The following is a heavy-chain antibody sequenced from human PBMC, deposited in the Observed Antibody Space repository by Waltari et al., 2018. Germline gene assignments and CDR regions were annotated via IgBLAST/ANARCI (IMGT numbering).Heavy chain of an antibody. D-gene: IGHD5-12*01. CDR3: ARVVATLPFDY. CDR1: GGSFSGYY. V-gene: IGHV4-34*01. Sequence: QVQLQQWGAGLLKPSETLSLTCAVYGGSFSGYYWSWIRQPPGKGLEWIGEINHSGSTNYNPSLKSRFTISVDMSKNRFSLKLGSVTAADTAVYYCARVVATLPFDYWGQGTLVTVSS. J-gene: IGHJ4*02. CDR2: INHSGST.